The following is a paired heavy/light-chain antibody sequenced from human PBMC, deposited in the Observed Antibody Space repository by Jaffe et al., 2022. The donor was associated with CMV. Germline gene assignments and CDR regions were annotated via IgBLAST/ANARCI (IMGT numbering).Heavy chain of an antibody. Sequence: QVQLVQSGAEVKKPGSSVKVSCKASGGTFSSYAISWVRQAPGQGLEWMGGIIPIFGTANYAQKFQGRVTITADESTSTAYMELSSLRSEDTAVYYCARSHWDCTNGVCYTNPDYYYYGMDVWGQGTTVTVSS. CDR3: ARSHWDCTNGVCYTNPDYYYYGMDV. CDR2: IIPIFGTA. CDR1: GGTFSSYA. J-gene: IGHJ6*02. D-gene: IGHD2-8*01. V-gene: IGHV1-69*01.
Light chain of an antibody. CDR1: SGINVGTYR. V-gene: IGLV5-45*03. CDR3: MIWHSSACV. CDR2: YKSDSDK. Sequence: QAVLTQPSSLSASPGASASLTCTLRSGINVGTYRIYWYQQKPGSPPQYLLRYKSDSDKQQGSGVPSRFSGSKDASANAGILLISGLQSEDEADYYCMIWHSSACVFGGGTKLTVL. J-gene: IGLJ3*02.